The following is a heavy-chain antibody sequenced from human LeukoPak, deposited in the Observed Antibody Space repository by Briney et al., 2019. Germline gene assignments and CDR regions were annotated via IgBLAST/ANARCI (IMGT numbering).Heavy chain of an antibody. CDR3: ARDFSAMATGLFDY. CDR1: GGSISSYY. CDR2: IYYSGST. Sequence: SETLSLTCTASGGSISSYYWSWIRQPPGKGLEWIGYIYYSGSTNYNPSLKSRVTISVDTSKNQFSLKLSSVTAADTAVYYCARDFSAMATGLFDYWGQGTLVTVSS. D-gene: IGHD5-18*01. V-gene: IGHV4-59*01. J-gene: IGHJ4*02.